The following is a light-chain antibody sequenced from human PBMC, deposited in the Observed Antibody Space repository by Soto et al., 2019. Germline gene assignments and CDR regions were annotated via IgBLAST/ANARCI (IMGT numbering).Light chain of an antibody. J-gene: IGKJ1*01. CDR1: QGIRSD. V-gene: IGKV1-6*01. CDR3: LQDHNYPWT. CDR2: DVS. Sequence: ALQLTQSPSSLSAFVGDRVTITCRASQGIRSDLGWYQQKPGKAPKLLIYDVSTLQSGVPSRFSGSGSGTDFTLTISSLQPEDFATYYCLQDHNYPWTFGQGTKVEIK.